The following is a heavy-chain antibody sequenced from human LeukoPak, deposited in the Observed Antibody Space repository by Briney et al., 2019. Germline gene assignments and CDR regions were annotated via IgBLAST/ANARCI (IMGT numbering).Heavy chain of an antibody. CDR2: IKQDGSEK. CDR3: ARSLGRLQSPVFDY. CDR1: ACTFSSYW. V-gene: IGHV3-7*01. Sequence: PGGSLRLSSAAAACTFSSYWMSWVRQAPGKGLEWVANIKQDGSEKYYVDFVKGRFTISRDNAKNSLYLQMNSLRAEDTAVYYCARSLGRLQSPVFDYWGQGTLVTVSS. J-gene: IGHJ4*02. D-gene: IGHD5-24*01.